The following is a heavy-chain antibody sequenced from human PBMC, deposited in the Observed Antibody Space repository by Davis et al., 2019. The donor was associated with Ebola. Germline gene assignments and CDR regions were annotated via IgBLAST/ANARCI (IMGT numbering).Heavy chain of an antibody. J-gene: IGHJ4*02. Sequence: GESLKISCAASAFTLSTYTMYWVRQAPGKGLEWVAIVSYDGSAKIYADSVKGRFTISRDNSKNTLYLQMNSLRAEDTAVYFCARDSLGAVTGTGFFDFWGQGTLVTVSS. D-gene: IGHD6-19*01. CDR2: VSYDGSAK. V-gene: IGHV3-30*04. CDR3: ARDSLGAVTGTGFFDF. CDR1: AFTLSTYT.